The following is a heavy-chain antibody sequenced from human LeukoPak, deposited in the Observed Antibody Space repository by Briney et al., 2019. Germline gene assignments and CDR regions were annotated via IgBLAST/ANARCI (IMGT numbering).Heavy chain of an antibody. CDR2: INPNSGGT. V-gene: IGHV1-2*06. CDR3: ARVDWVRGVISDY. J-gene: IGHJ4*02. CDR1: GYTFTGYY. Sequence: ASLKVSCTASGYTFTGYYMHWVRQAPGQGLEWMGRINPNSGGTNYAQKFQGRVTMTRDTSISTAYMELSRLRSDDTAVYYCARVDWVRGVISDYWGQGTLVTVSS. D-gene: IGHD3-10*01.